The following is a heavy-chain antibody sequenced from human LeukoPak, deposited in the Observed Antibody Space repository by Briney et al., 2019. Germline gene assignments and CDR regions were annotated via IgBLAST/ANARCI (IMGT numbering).Heavy chain of an antibody. V-gene: IGHV3-23*01. CDR1: GFTFSSYA. CDR3: AEDSGPDDAFDI. CDR2: ISGSGGST. D-gene: IGHD3-10*01. Sequence: GGSLRLSCAASGFTFSSYAMSWVRQAPGKGLEWVSAISGSGGSTYYADSVKGRFTISRDNSKNTLYLQMNSLRAEDTAVYYCAEDSGPDDAFDIWGQGTMVTVSS. J-gene: IGHJ3*02.